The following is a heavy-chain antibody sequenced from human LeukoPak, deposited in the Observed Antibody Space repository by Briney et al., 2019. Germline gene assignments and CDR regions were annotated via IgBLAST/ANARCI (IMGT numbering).Heavy chain of an antibody. V-gene: IGHV4-59*12. CDR1: GGSLRSYY. CDR2: IYYSGST. D-gene: IGHD6-13*01. J-gene: IGHJ4*02. Sequence: SETLSLTCTVSGGSLRSYYLSWIRQPPGKGLELVGYIYYSGSTNYNPYLKSRVTMSADASKNQFSLKVNSVTAADTAVYYCARDRWDDVSSWSGSFDYWGQGTLVTVSS. CDR3: ARDRWDDVSSWSGSFDY.